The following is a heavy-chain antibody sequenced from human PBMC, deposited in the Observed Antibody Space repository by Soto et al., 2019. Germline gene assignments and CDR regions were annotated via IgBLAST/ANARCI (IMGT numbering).Heavy chain of an antibody. J-gene: IGHJ4*02. CDR1: GFTFGDYA. CDR2: ISGGGGTT. CDR3: AKDRTWQLAYFDF. Sequence: LRLSCAASGFTFGDYAMSWVRQAPGKGLEWVSGISGGGGTTYYSDSVKGRFTISRDFSKNTLFLQMDSLRAEDTAVYYCAKDRTWQLAYFDFWGQGTLVTVSS. V-gene: IGHV3-23*01. D-gene: IGHD6-19*01.